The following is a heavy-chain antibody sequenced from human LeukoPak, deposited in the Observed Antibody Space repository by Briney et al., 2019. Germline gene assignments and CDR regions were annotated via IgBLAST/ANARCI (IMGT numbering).Heavy chain of an antibody. J-gene: IGHJ4*02. CDR1: GFSFYNYA. V-gene: IGHV3-23*01. Sequence: GGSLRLSCEASGFSFYNYAMNWVRQAPGKGLEWVSSISGNSVSTYYAETVEGRFTISRDNSKNTLYLQMNSLRAADTAVYYCAKPKYPVAGSNYFDYWGQGSLVTVSS. D-gene: IGHD6-19*01. CDR3: AKPKYPVAGSNYFDY. CDR2: ISGNSVST.